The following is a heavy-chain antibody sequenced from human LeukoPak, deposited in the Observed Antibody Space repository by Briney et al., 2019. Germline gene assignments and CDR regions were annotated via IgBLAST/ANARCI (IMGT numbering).Heavy chain of an antibody. CDR2: ISYSGTT. CDR3: ARQLVGGSGYYYAPTYYFDY. V-gene: IGHV4-39*01. D-gene: IGHD3-22*01. J-gene: IGHJ4*02. Sequence: SETLSLTCTVSSGSISSSGYYWGWIRQPPGKGLEWIGSISYSGTTYYNPSLKSRVTISVDTSKNQFSLKLSSVTAADTAVYYCARQLVGGSGYYYAPTYYFDYWGQGTLVTVSS. CDR1: SGSISSSGYY.